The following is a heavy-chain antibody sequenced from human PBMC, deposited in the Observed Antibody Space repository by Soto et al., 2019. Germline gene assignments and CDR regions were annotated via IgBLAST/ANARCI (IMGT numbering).Heavy chain of an antibody. J-gene: IGHJ5*02. Sequence: SETLSLTCTVSGGSISSYYWSWIRQPPGKGLEWIGYMYYGGRTNYNPSLKSRATISVDTSKMQVSLKLSSVTAADTAVYFCARGTPSPLIVRSSRGPWFDPWGQGTLVTVSS. CDR2: MYYGGRT. CDR1: GGSISSYY. D-gene: IGHD2-15*01. V-gene: IGHV4-59*08. CDR3: ARGTPSPLIVRSSRGPWFDP.